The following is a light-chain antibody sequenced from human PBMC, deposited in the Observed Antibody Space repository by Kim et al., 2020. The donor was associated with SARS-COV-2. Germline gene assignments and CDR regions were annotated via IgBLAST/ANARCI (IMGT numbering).Light chain of an antibody. V-gene: IGKV1-39*01. CDR3: QQSYSTPFT. CDR1: QSSSSY. CDR2: AAS. J-gene: IGKJ4*01. Sequence: DIQMTQSPSSLSASVGDRVTITCRASQSSSSYLNWYQQKPGKAPKLLIYAASSLQSGVPSRFSGSGSGTDFTLTSSSLQPEDFATYYCQQSYSTPFTFGGGTKVDIK.